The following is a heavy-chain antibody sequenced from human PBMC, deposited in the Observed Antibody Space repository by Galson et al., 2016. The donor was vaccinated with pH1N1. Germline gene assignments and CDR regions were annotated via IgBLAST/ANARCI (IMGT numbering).Heavy chain of an antibody. V-gene: IGHV1-46*03. D-gene: IGHD1-26*01. J-gene: IGHJ3*02. CDR2: INPRDGGT. CDR3: ATPYSPRYAFDI. Sequence: SCKASGYTFSKYYVHWVRQAPGQGLEWVGIINPRDGGTVYTQRLQGRVTMTRDTSTSTVYMELSSLRSEDTAVYSCATPYSPRYAFDIWGQGTMVTVSS. CDR1: GYTFSKYY.